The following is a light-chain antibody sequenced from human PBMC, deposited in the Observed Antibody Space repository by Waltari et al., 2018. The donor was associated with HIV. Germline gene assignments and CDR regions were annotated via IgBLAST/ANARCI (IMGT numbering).Light chain of an antibody. J-gene: IGLJ3*02. V-gene: IGLV3-21*02. CDR1: NIRTKS. Sequence: SHVLTQPPSVSVAPGQTARITGGGNNIRTKSVHWYQQKPGQTPVLVVFEDVDRPSGIPERFSGSNSGNMATLTISRVEAGDEADYYCQVWDSGSEPPVLFGGGTKLTVL. CDR2: EDV. CDR3: QVWDSGSEPPVL.